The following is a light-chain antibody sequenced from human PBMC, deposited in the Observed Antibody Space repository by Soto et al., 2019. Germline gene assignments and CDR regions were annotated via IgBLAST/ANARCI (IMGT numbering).Light chain of an antibody. Sequence: EIVMTQSPATLSVSPGERATLSCRASQSVSSNLAWYQQKPGQAPRLLIYGASTRATGIPARFSGSGSGKEFTLNISSLQSEDFALYYWQQYNNWPYTFGQGTKLEIK. CDR3: QQYNNWPYT. V-gene: IGKV3-15*01. J-gene: IGKJ2*01. CDR2: GAS. CDR1: QSVSSN.